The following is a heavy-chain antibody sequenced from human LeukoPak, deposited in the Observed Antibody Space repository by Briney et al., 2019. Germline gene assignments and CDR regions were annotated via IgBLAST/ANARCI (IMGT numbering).Heavy chain of an antibody. V-gene: IGHV4-39*01. CDR3: ARQLTSGGWTSKN. Sequence: WIRQPPGKGLEWIGSISYSGSTHYNPSLISRVTISVDTSKNQFSLKLSSVTAAVTAVYCKARQLTSGGWTSKNWRQGTVVTVSS. J-gene: IGHJ3*01. CDR2: ISYSGST. D-gene: IGHD3-9*01.